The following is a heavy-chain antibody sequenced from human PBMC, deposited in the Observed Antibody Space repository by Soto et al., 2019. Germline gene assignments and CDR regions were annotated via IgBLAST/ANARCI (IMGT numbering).Heavy chain of an antibody. V-gene: IGHV4-59*01. CDR1: GGSIRDYF. CDR2: ISSSGTV. CDR3: ARDRKLELPGNYYYYGIDV. Sequence: WETLSLTCSVSGGSIRDYFWTWIRQSPGRGLEWIGYISSSGTVKYNSSLKSRVTISLDRSRNQFSLKLSSVNAADTAAYFCARDRKLELPGNYYYYGIDVWGQGTTVTVSS. D-gene: IGHD1-7*01. J-gene: IGHJ6*02.